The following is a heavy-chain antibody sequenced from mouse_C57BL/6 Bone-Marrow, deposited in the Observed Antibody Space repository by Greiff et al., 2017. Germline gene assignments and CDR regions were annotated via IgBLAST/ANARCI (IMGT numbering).Heavy chain of an antibody. CDR2: IWSGGST. Sequence: VQLQQSGPGLVQPSQSLSITCTVSGFSLTSYGVHWVRQSPGKGLEWLGVIWSGGSTDYNAAVISRLSISKDNSKSQVFFKMNSLQADDTAIYYCARNSIYYYGSRGAWFAYWGRGTLVTVSA. D-gene: IGHD1-1*01. CDR1: GFSLTSYG. J-gene: IGHJ3*01. V-gene: IGHV2-2*01. CDR3: ARNSIYYYGSRGAWFAY.